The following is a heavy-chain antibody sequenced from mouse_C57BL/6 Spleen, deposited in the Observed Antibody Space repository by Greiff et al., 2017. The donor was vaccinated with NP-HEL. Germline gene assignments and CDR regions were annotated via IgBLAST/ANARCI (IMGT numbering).Heavy chain of an antibody. CDR1: GFTFSDYY. J-gene: IGHJ1*03. Sequence: EVMLVESEGGLVQPGSSMKLSCTASGFTFSDYYMAWVRQVPEKGLEWVANINYDGSSTYYLDSLKSRFIISRDNAKNILYLQMSSLKSEDTATYYCARDGSPRYFDVWGTGTTVTVSS. V-gene: IGHV5-16*01. CDR2: INYDGSST. CDR3: ARDGSPRYFDV.